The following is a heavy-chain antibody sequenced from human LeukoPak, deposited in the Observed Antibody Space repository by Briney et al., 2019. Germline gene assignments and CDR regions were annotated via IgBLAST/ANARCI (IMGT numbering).Heavy chain of an antibody. CDR3: ARDRSRAPQIKYFQH. Sequence: ASVKVSYKASGYTFTIYGISWVRQAPGQGLEWMGGIIPIFGTANYAQQFQGRVTITADESTSTAYMELSSLRSEDTALYYCARDRSRAPQIKYFQHWGQGTRVTVSS. J-gene: IGHJ1*01. D-gene: IGHD3-16*01. V-gene: IGHV1-69*13. CDR2: IIPIFGTA. CDR1: GYTFTIYG.